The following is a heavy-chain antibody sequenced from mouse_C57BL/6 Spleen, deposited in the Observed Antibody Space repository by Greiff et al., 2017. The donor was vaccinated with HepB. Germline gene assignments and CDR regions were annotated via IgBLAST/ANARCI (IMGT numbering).Heavy chain of an antibody. Sequence: VKLQESGPELVKPGASVKISCKASGYAFSSSWMNWVKQRPGKGLEWIGRIYPGDGDTNYNGKFKGKATLTTDKSSSTAYMQLSSLTSEDSAVYFCARRNYGNPFAYWGQGTLVTVSA. D-gene: IGHD2-1*01. CDR1: GYAFSSSW. CDR3: ARRNYGNPFAY. J-gene: IGHJ3*01. CDR2: IYPGDGDT. V-gene: IGHV1-82*01.